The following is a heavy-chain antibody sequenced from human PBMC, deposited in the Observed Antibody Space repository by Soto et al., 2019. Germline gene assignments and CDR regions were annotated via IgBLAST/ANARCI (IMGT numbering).Heavy chain of an antibody. J-gene: IGHJ2*01. CDR3: ERGIAAVTNWYFDL. D-gene: IGHD6-13*01. Sequence: ASVKVSCKASGYTFTSYAMHWVRQAPGQRLEWMGWINAGNGNTKYSQKFQGRVTITRDTSASTAYMELSSLRSEDTAVYYCERGIAAVTNWYFDLWGRGTLVTVSS. CDR2: INAGNGNT. CDR1: GYTFTSYA. V-gene: IGHV1-3*01.